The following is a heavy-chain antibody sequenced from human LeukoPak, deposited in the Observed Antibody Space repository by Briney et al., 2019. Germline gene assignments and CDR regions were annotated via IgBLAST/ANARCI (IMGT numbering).Heavy chain of an antibody. J-gene: IGHJ6*02. D-gene: IGHD3-10*01. CDR2: ISYDGSNK. Sequence: GGSLRLSCAASGFTFSSYGMHWVRQAPGKGLEWVAVISYDGSNKYYADSVKGRFTISRDNSKNTLYLQMNSLRAEDTAVYYCAKDSYYGSGSYYNKYYYYGMDVWGQGTTVTVSS. V-gene: IGHV3-30*18. CDR3: AKDSYYGSGSYYNKYYYYGMDV. CDR1: GFTFSSYG.